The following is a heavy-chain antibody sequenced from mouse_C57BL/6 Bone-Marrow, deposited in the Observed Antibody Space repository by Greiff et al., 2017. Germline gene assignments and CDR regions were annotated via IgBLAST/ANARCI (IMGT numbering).Heavy chain of an antibody. CDR2: INPYNGDT. CDR1: GYSFTGYF. Sequence: VQLQQSGPELVKPGDSVKISCKASGYSFTGYFMNWVMQSHGKSLEWIGRINPYNGDTFYNQKFKGKATLTVDKSSSTAHMELRSLTSEDSAVYYCARKGWLPWYFDVWGTGTTVTVSS. D-gene: IGHD2-3*01. J-gene: IGHJ1*03. CDR3: ARKGWLPWYFDV. V-gene: IGHV1-20*01.